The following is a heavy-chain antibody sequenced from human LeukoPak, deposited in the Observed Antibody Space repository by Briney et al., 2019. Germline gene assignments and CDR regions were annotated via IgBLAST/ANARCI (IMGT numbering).Heavy chain of an antibody. D-gene: IGHD4-17*01. V-gene: IGHV4-34*01. J-gene: IGHJ4*02. CDR1: GGSFSGYY. CDR3: ARLTYDYGDYALDY. Sequence: PSETLSLTCAVYGGSFSGYYWSWIRQPPGKGLEWIGEINHSGSTNYNPSLKSRVTISVDTSKNQFSLKLSSVTAADTAVYYCARLTYDYGDYALDYWGQGTLVTVSS. CDR2: INHSGST.